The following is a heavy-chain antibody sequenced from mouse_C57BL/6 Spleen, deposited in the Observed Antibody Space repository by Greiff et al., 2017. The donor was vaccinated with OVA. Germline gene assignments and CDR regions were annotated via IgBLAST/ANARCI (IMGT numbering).Heavy chain of an antibody. D-gene: IGHD1-1*02. CDR1: GFTFSDYG. CDR3: ARRGTIEYYFDY. Sequence: EVKLQESGGGLVKPGGSLKLSCAASGFTFSDYGMHWVRQAPEKGLEWVAYISSGSSTIYYADTVKGRFTISRDNAKNTLFLQMTSLRSVDTAMYYCARRGTIEYYFDYWGQGTTLTVSS. CDR2: ISSGSSTI. V-gene: IGHV5-17*01. J-gene: IGHJ2*01.